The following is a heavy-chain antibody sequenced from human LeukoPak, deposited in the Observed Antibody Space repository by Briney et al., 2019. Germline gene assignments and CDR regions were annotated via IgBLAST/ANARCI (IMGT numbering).Heavy chain of an antibody. CDR1: GFTVSSND. J-gene: IGHJ5*02. CDR2: ISSSSSYI. D-gene: IGHD3-22*01. CDR3: ARGYDSSEAPLHWFDP. V-gene: IGHV3-21*01. Sequence: TGGSLRLSCAASGFTVSSNDMSWVRQAPGKGLECVSSISSSSSYIYYADSVKGRFTISRDNAKNSLYLQMNSLRAEDTAVYYCARGYDSSEAPLHWFDPWGQGTLVTVSS.